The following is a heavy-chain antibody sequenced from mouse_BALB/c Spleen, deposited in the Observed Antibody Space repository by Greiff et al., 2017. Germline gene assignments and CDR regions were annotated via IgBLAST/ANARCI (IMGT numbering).Heavy chain of an antibody. CDR2: INPSTGYT. CDR1: GYTFTSYW. D-gene: IGHD2-4*01. V-gene: IGHV1-7*01. J-gene: IGHJ2*01. Sequence: QVQLQQSGAELAKPGASVKMSCKASGYTFTSYWMHWVKQRPGQGLEWIGYINPSTGYTEYNQKFKDKATLTADKSSSTAYMQLSSLTSEDSAVYYCARDMITGVDYWGQGTTLTVSS. CDR3: ARDMITGVDY.